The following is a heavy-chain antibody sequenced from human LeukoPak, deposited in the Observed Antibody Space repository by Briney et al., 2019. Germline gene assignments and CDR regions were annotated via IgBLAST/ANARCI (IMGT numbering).Heavy chain of an antibody. Sequence: EESLKISCKGSGYSFTSYWIGWVRQMPGKGLEWMGIIYPGDSDTRYSPSFQGQVTISADKSINPAFLQWSSLKASDTAMYYCARHREQPRSQFDSHYYYYYYMDVWGKGTTVTVSS. CDR1: GYSFTSYW. D-gene: IGHD1/OR15-1a*01. CDR2: IYPGDSDT. V-gene: IGHV5-51*01. CDR3: ARHREQPRSQFDSHYYYYYYMDV. J-gene: IGHJ6*03.